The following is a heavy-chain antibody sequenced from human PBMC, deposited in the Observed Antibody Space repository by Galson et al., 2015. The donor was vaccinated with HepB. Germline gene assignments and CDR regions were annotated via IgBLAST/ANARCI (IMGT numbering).Heavy chain of an antibody. CDR3: ARDEGYSYGNFDY. V-gene: IGHV3-21*01. CDR2: ISSSSSYI. J-gene: IGHJ4*02. D-gene: IGHD5-18*01. Sequence: LRLSCAASGFTFSSYSMNWVRQAPGKGLEWVSSISSSSSYIYYADSVKGRFTISRDNAKNSLYLQMNSLRAEDTAVYYCARDEGYSYGNFDYWGQGTLVTVSS. CDR1: GFTFSSYS.